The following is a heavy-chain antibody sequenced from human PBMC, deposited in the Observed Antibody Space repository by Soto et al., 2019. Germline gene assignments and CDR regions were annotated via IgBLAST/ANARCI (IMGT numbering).Heavy chain of an antibody. Sequence: QVQLQESGPGLVKPSETLSLTCTVSGGSISSYYWSWIRQPPGKGLEWIGYIYYSGSTNYNPSLKSRVTISVDTSKNQFSLKLSSVTAADTAVYYCARETRYCSGGSCLNWFDPWGQGTLVTVSS. V-gene: IGHV4-59*01. CDR2: IYYSGST. CDR1: GGSISSYY. J-gene: IGHJ5*02. CDR3: ARETRYCSGGSCLNWFDP. D-gene: IGHD2-15*01.